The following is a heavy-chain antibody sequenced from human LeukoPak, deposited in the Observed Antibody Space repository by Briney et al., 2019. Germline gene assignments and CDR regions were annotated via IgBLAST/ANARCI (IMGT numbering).Heavy chain of an antibody. V-gene: IGHV3-48*03. Sequence: GGSLRLSCAASGFAFSNYEMNWVRQPPGKGLEWVSYISSSGSTIYYGDSVKGRFTVSRDNAKNSLYLQMNSLRAEDTAIYYCARETDSTLFDYWGQGTVVTVSS. CDR2: ISSSGSTI. D-gene: IGHD2-2*01. CDR1: GFAFSNYE. CDR3: ARETDSTLFDY. J-gene: IGHJ4*02.